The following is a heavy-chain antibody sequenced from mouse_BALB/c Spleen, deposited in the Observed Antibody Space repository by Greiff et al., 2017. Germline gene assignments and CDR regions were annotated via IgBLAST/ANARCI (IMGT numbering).Heavy chain of an antibody. CDR2: IWTGGGT. J-gene: IGHJ2*01. Sequence: QVQLKESGPGLVAPSQSLSITCTVSGFSLTSYDISWIRQPPGKGLEWLGVIWTGGGTNYNSAFMSRLSISKDNSKSQVFLKMNSLQTDDTAIYYCVRDQGNYGSSSFDYWGQGTTLTVSS. V-gene: IGHV2-9-2*01. D-gene: IGHD1-1*01. CDR3: VRDQGNYGSSSFDY. CDR1: GFSLTSYD.